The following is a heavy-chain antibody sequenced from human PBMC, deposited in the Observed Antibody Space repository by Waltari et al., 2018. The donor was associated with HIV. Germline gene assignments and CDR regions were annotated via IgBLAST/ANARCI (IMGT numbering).Heavy chain of an antibody. CDR3: AREGVGRDGLYGMDV. Sequence: VQVVESGGGLIQPGGSLRLSCAASGFSVSNNYMNWVRQAARKGLEWVSGSYSGSLIYYSDSGKGRVTMSRDTSRNTVYLQKDRLGGEDTAIYYWAREGVGRDGLYGMDVWGQGTTGTVSS. CDR2: SYSGSLI. CDR1: GFSVSNNY. D-gene: IGHD3-10*01. V-gene: IGHV3-53*01. J-gene: IGHJ6*02.